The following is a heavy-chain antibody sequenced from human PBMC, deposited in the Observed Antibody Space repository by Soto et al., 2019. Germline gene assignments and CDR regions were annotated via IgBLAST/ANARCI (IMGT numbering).Heavy chain of an antibody. CDR1: GFTFSSYA. CDR2: ISYAGSNK. Sequence: PGGSLRLSCAASGFTFSSYAMHWVRQAPGKGLEWVAVISYAGSNKYYADSVKGRFTISRDNSKNTLYLQMNSLRAEDTAVYYCARDLAVTYYFDYWGQGTLVTVSS. J-gene: IGHJ4*02. V-gene: IGHV3-30-3*01. D-gene: IGHD3-3*02. CDR3: ARDLAVTYYFDY.